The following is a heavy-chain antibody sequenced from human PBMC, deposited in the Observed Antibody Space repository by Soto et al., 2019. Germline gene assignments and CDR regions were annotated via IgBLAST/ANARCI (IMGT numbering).Heavy chain of an antibody. D-gene: IGHD5-12*01. Sequence: EVQLLESGGGLAQPGGSLRLSCAASGFTFSNYAMVWARQAPGKGLELVSGLYGNGGGTFYADSVKGRFYISRDNSKNTLYLQMNSLRAEDTAVYYCAKGERGWLQAGVDYWGQGTLVTVSS. CDR1: GFTFSNYA. CDR3: AKGERGWLQAGVDY. J-gene: IGHJ4*02. CDR2: LYGNGGGT. V-gene: IGHV3-23*01.